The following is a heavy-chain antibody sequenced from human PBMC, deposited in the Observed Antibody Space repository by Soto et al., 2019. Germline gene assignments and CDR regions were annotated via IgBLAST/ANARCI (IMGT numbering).Heavy chain of an antibody. D-gene: IGHD6-19*01. CDR2: MNPNSGNT. CDR3: ARGGTVAAVYYFDY. Sequence: ASVKVSCKASGYTFTSYDINWVRQATGQGLEWMGWMNPNSGNTGYAQKFQGRVTMTRNTSISTAYMELSSLRSEDTAVYYCARGGTVAAVYYFDYCGQGTLVTVSS. V-gene: IGHV1-8*01. J-gene: IGHJ4*02. CDR1: GYTFTSYD.